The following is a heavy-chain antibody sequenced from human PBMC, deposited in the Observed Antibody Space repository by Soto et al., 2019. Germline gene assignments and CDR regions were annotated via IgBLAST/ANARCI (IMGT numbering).Heavy chain of an antibody. V-gene: IGHV1-2*04. CDR3: ARGKFYDSTAYYLDY. J-gene: IGHJ4*02. CDR1: GYTFTNFG. Sequence: SVKVSCKASGYTFTNFGVTWVRQAPVQGLEWMGWINPNRGGTNYAQKFQGWVTMTSDTFISTAYMELSRLKSDDTAVYYCARGKFYDSTAYYLDYWGQGTLVTVSS. D-gene: IGHD3-22*01. CDR2: INPNRGGT.